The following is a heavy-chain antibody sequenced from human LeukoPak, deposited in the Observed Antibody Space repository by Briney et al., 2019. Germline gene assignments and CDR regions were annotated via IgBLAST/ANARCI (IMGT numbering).Heavy chain of an antibody. J-gene: IGHJ5*02. D-gene: IGHD3-3*01. CDR2: FDPEDGET. V-gene: IGHV1-24*01. Sequence: ASVKVSCKVSGYTLTELSMHWVRQAPGKGLEWMGGFDPEDGETIYAQKFQGRVTMTEDTSTDTAYMELSSLRSEDTAVYYCATVLPVLRFLEWSPGRFDPWGKGTLVTVSS. CDR1: GYTLTELS. CDR3: ATVLPVLRFLEWSPGRFDP.